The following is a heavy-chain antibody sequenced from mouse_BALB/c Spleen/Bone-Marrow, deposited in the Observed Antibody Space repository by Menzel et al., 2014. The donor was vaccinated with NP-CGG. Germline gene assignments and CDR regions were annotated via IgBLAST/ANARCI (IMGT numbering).Heavy chain of an antibody. CDR3: ARYRLGTYFDY. CDR1: GYTFTDYN. Sequence: DVKLVESGPELLKPGASVKISCKASGYTFTDYNMHWVKQRPEQGLEWIGRIDPANGNTKYDPKFQGKATITADTSSNTAYLQLSSLTSEDTAVYYCARYRLGTYFDYWGQGTTLTVSS. CDR2: IDPANGNT. V-gene: IGHV14-3*02. D-gene: IGHD2-14*01. J-gene: IGHJ2*01.